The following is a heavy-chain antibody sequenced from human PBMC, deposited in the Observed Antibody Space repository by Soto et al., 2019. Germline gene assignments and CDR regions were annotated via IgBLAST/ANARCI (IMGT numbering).Heavy chain of an antibody. V-gene: IGHV5-10-1*01. Sequence: GESMQISCKGSGYSFTSYWISWVRQMPGKGLEWIGRIDPSDSYTNYSPSFQGHVTISADKSISTAYLQWSSLKASDTAMYYCARIGHSSCWFHYYHYYVMDVCGQGTTVTVSS. CDR3: ARIGHSSCWFHYYHYYVMDV. J-gene: IGHJ6*02. D-gene: IGHD6-19*01. CDR1: GYSFTSYW. CDR2: IDPSDSYT.